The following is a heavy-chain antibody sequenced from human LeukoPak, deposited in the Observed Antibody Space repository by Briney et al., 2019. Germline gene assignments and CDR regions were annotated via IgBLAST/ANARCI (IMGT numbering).Heavy chain of an antibody. CDR2: ISGSAGTT. J-gene: IGHJ4*02. V-gene: IGHV3-23*01. Sequence: GGTLRLSCAASGFTFSNYSMSWVRQPPGKGLEWVSTISGSAGTTYYADSVRGRYTISRDNSKNTPFLQMNSLRAEDTAVYYCAKSHYYGSRSCSHWGQGTLVTVST. CDR1: GFTFSNYS. D-gene: IGHD3-10*01. CDR3: AKSHYYGSRSCSH.